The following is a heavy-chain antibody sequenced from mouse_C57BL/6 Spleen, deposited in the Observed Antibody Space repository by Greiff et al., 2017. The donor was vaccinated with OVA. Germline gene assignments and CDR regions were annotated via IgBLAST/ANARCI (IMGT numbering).Heavy chain of an antibody. J-gene: IGHJ2*01. CDR1: GYTFTSYW. D-gene: IGHD2-3*01. CDR2: IHPSDSDT. CDR3: ARGSIRWDGYTDY. Sequence: VQLQQPGAELVKPGASVKVSCKASGYTFTSYWMHWVKQRPGQGLEWIGRIHPSDSDTNYNQKFKGKATLTVDKSSSTAYMQRSSLTSEDSAVYYCARGSIRWDGYTDYWGQGTTLTVSS. V-gene: IGHV1-74*01.